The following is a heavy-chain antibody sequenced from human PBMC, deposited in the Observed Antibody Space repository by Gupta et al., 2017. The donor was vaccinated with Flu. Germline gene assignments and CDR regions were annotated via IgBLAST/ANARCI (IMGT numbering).Heavy chain of an antibody. Sequence: GFSLTRSGVQWVRQARGQRLEWIGQIVVGSGNTKYAQKFHERVTISRDMSTGTAYMELSSLRSEDTAVYYCAAALIGCSGNNYYPPWGQGTLVTVSS. V-gene: IGHV1-58*01. D-gene: IGHD2-15*01. CDR2: IVVGSGNT. J-gene: IGHJ5*02. CDR3: AAALIGCSGNNYYPP. CDR1: GFSLTRSG.